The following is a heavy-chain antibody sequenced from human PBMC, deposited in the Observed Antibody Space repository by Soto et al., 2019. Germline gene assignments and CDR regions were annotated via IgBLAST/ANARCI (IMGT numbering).Heavy chain of an antibody. J-gene: IGHJ4*02. CDR3: ARTPEVDYDSSGLFDY. CDR1: GYTFTSYG. Sequence: QVQLVQSGAEVKKPGASVKVSCKASGYTFTSYGISWVRQAPGQGLEWMGWISAYNGNTNYAQKLQGRVTMTTDTTTSAAYMELRSLRSDDTAVYYCARTPEVDYDSSGLFDYWGQGILATVSS. CDR2: ISAYNGNT. V-gene: IGHV1-18*01. D-gene: IGHD3-22*01.